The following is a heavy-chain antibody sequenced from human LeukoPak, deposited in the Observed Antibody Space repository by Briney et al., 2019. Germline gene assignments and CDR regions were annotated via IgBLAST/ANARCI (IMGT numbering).Heavy chain of an antibody. V-gene: IGHV3-21*01. CDR3: AQNFYDSSGLYFDY. CDR1: GFTFSSYS. CDR2: ISSSSNYI. D-gene: IGHD3-22*01. J-gene: IGHJ4*02. Sequence: GGSLRLSCAASGFTFSSYSMNWVRQAPGNGLEWVSSISSSSNYIYYADSVKGRFTISRDNAKNSLYLQMNSLRAEDTAVYYCAQNFYDSSGLYFDYWGQGTLVTVSS.